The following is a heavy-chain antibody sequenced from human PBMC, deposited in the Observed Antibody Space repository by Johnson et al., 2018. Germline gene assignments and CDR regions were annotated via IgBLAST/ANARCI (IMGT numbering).Heavy chain of an antibody. CDR1: GFTFSRYW. Sequence: VQLVQSGGGLVQXGGSLRLSCAASGFTFSRYWMHWVRQAPGKGLVWVSRINSDGSSTSYADSVKGRFTISRDNAKNTLYLQMNSLRAEDTAVYYCASGVHYGSGRRSMDVWGKGTTVTVSS. V-gene: IGHV3-74*02. CDR3: ASGVHYGSGRRSMDV. J-gene: IGHJ6*03. CDR2: INSDGSST. D-gene: IGHD3-10*01.